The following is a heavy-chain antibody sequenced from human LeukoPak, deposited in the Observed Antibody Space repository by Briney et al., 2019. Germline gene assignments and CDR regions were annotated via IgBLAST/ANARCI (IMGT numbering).Heavy chain of an antibody. Sequence: PSETLSLTCIVSGGSISSISSNNYHWGWIRQPPGKGLEWIGSIYYSGSTYYNPSLKSRVTISVDTSKNQFSLKLSSVTAADTAVYYCARSGWFYIDYWGQGTLVTVSS. CDR2: IYYSGST. CDR3: ARSGWFYIDY. D-gene: IGHD6-19*01. V-gene: IGHV4-39*01. CDR1: GGSISSISSNNYH. J-gene: IGHJ4*02.